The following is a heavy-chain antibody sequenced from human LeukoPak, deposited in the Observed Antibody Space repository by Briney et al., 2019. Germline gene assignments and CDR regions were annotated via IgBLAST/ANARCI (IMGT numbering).Heavy chain of an antibody. Sequence: ASVKVSCKASGYTFTSYYMHWVRQAPGQGLEWMGIINPSGGSTSYAQKFQGRVTTTRDTSTSTVYMELSSLRSEDTAVYYCARGSRIVVVIASHTNDYWGQGTLVTVSS. CDR1: GYTFTSYY. V-gene: IGHV1-46*03. D-gene: IGHD2-21*01. J-gene: IGHJ4*02. CDR2: INPSGGST. CDR3: ARGSRIVVVIASHTNDY.